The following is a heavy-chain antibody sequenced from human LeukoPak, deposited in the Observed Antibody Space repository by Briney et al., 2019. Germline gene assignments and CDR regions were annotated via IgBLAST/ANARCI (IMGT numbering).Heavy chain of an antibody. J-gene: IGHJ6*02. CDR2: IYSGGST. CDR1: GFTFSSYG. CDR3: ARFTYYDFWSGYLAFSRYGMDV. Sequence: GGSLRLSCAASGFTFSSYGMHWVRQAPGKGLEWVSVIYSGGSTYYADSVKGRFTISRDNSKNTLYLQMNSLRAEDTAVYYCARFTYYDFWSGYLAFSRYGMDVWGQGTTVTVSS. V-gene: IGHV3-53*01. D-gene: IGHD3-3*01.